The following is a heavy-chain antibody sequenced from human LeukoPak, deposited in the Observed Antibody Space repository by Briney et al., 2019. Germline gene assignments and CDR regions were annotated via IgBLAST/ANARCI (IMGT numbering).Heavy chain of an antibody. V-gene: IGHV4-4*07. CDR2: IYTSGST. Sequence: SETLSLTCRVSGGSLRNYYWSWIRQPAGKGLEWIGRIYTSGSTDYNPSLKSRVTISVDTSKNQFSLKLSSVTAADTAVYYCARSSDGSSCYYPFDYWGQGTLVTVSS. CDR1: GGSLRNYY. CDR3: ARSSDGSSCYYPFDY. D-gene: IGHD3-22*01. J-gene: IGHJ4*02.